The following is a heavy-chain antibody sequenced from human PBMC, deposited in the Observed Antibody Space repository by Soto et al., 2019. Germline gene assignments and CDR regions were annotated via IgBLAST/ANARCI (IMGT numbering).Heavy chain of an antibody. V-gene: IGHV4-39*02. CDR3: ARLGGFCSSTNCYGYYAMDV. J-gene: IGHJ6*02. CDR1: GGSLSSGPYS. Sequence: SETLSLTCAFSGGSLSSGPYSWGWIRQPPGEGLEWIATFHYGESTHYNPSLESRVTVSVDTSQNHFSLKVSSVTVADTAAYYCARLGGFCSSTNCYGYYAMDVWGQGTTVTVSS. CDR2: FHYGEST. D-gene: IGHD2-2*01.